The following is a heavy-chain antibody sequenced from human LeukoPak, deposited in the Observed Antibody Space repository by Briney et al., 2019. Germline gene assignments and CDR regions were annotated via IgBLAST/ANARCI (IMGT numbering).Heavy chain of an antibody. CDR1: GGSISSSNW. V-gene: IGHV4-4*02. CDR2: IYHSGST. J-gene: IGHJ4*02. CDR3: AKDSGSGSIKVRYFDY. Sequence: PSETLSLTCAVSGGSISSSNWWSWVRQPPGKGLEWIGEIYHSGSTNYNPSLKSRVTISVDKSKNQFSLKLSSVTAADTAVYYCAKDSGSGSIKVRYFDYWGQGTLVTVSS. D-gene: IGHD3-10*01.